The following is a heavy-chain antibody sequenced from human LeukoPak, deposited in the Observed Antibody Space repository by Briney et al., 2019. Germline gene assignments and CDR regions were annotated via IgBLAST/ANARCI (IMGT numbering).Heavy chain of an antibody. CDR3: ARGLRYFAWPSLGY. D-gene: IGHD3-9*01. Sequence: PGGSLRLSCAASGFTLSSNYMSWVRQARGKGLEWVSVIYSGGSTYYSDSVKGRFTISRDNSKNTLYLQMNSLRAEDTAVYYCARGLRYFAWPSLGYWGQGTLVTVSS. CDR2: IYSGGST. J-gene: IGHJ4*02. CDR1: GFTLSSNY. V-gene: IGHV3-66*02.